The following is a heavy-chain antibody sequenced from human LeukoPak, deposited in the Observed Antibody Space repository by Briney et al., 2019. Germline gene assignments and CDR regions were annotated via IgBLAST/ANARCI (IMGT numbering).Heavy chain of an antibody. Sequence: GGSLRLSCAASGFTFSSYAMHWLRQAPGKGLEWVAVISYDGSNKYYADSVKGRFTISRDNSKNTLYLQMNSLRAEDTAVYYCTRDSSSWSLPDYWGQGTLVTVSS. CDR1: GFTFSSYA. J-gene: IGHJ4*02. V-gene: IGHV3-30*04. D-gene: IGHD6-13*01. CDR2: ISYDGSNK. CDR3: TRDSSSWSLPDY.